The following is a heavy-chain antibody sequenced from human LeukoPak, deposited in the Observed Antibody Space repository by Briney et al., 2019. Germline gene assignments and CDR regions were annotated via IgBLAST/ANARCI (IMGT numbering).Heavy chain of an antibody. CDR2: IGTYGGDT. CDR3: AKDIHPGLDSGASCCFDY. J-gene: IGHJ4*02. CDR1: TSR. V-gene: IGHV1-18*01. Sequence: GASVKVSCKATSRISWVRQAPGQGLEWMGWIGTYGGDTYYAQKFQGGITVTTDTSTSTVYMELRSLRSDDTAVYYCAKDIHPGLDSGASCCFDYWGQGTPVTVSS. D-gene: IGHD3-22*01.